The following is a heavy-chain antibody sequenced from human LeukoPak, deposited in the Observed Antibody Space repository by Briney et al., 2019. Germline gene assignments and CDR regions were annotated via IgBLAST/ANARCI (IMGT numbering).Heavy chain of an antibody. CDR1: GFTFSTYW. J-gene: IGHJ4*02. CDR2: IKQDGSEK. CDR3: ARNQRRLDY. V-gene: IGHV3-7*01. D-gene: IGHD1-14*01. Sequence: GGSLRLSCAASGFTFSTYWMSWVRQAPGKGLELVANIKQDGSEKYYVDSVKGRFTISRDNAKNSLYLQVNSLRAEDTAVYYCARNQRRLDYWGQGTLVNGSS.